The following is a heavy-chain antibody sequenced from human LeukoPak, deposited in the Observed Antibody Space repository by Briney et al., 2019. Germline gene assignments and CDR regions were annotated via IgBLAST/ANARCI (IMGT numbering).Heavy chain of an antibody. D-gene: IGHD1-20*01. CDR3: ARVWYNWNDQPFDY. Sequence: ASVKVSCKASGYTFTGYYMHWVRQAPGQGLEWMGRMNPNSGGTNYAQKFQGRVTMTRDTSISTAYMELSRLRSDDTALYYCARVWYNWNDQPFDYWGQGTLVTVSS. CDR1: GYTFTGYY. V-gene: IGHV1-2*06. J-gene: IGHJ4*02. CDR2: MNPNSGGT.